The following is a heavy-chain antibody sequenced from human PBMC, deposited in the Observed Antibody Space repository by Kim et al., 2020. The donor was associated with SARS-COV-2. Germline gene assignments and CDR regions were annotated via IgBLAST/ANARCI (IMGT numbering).Heavy chain of an antibody. Sequence: GGSLRLSCAASGFTFSSYAMHWVRQAPGKGLEWVAVISYDGSNKYYADSVKGRFTISRDNSKNTLYLQMNSLRAEDTAVYYCARADTAMVMGYYYGMDVWGQGTTVTVSS. D-gene: IGHD5-18*01. CDR2: ISYDGSNK. V-gene: IGHV3-30*04. CDR3: ARADTAMVMGYYYGMDV. CDR1: GFTFSSYA. J-gene: IGHJ6*02.